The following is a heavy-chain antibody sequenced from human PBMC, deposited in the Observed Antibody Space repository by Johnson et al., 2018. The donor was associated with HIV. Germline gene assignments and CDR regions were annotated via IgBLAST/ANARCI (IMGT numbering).Heavy chain of an antibody. Sequence: QVQLVESGGGVVRPGGSLRLSCAASGFTVSSNYMSWIRQAPGKGLECVSYISSSGSNKYYADSVKGRFTISRDNAKNSLYLQMNSLRAEDTAVYYCAREGATIAGRSTVDIWGQGTMVTVSS. CDR3: AREGATIAGRSTVDI. J-gene: IGHJ3*02. D-gene: IGHD5-24*01. CDR1: GFTVSSNY. V-gene: IGHV3-11*04. CDR2: ISSSGSNK.